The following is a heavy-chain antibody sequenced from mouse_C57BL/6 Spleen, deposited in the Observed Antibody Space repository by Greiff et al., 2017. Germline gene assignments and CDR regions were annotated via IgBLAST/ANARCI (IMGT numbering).Heavy chain of an antibody. CDR1: GYTFTSYW. CDR3: TGNFTLWGY. J-gene: IGHJ2*01. D-gene: IGHD1-1*02. CDR2: IYPGNSDT. Sequence: VQLQQSGTVLARPGASVKMSCKTSGYTFTSYWMHWVKQRPGQGLEWIGAIYPGNSDTSYNQKFKGKDKLTAVTSASTAYMELSSLTNEDSAVYYCTGNFTLWGYWGQGTTLTVSS. V-gene: IGHV1-5*01.